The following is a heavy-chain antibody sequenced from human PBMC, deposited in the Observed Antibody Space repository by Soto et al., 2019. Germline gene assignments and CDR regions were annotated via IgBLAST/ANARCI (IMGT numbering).Heavy chain of an antibody. CDR3: VFLSISAATADDY. CDR1: GYTLTSYD. D-gene: IGHD3-16*02. V-gene: IGHV1-18*01. Sequence: GASVKVSCKASGYTLTSYDISWVRQAPGQGLEWMGWSSTYSSRTNFAQKFRGRVTVTTDTSTSTVYMELRTLTSDDTAVYYYVFLSISAATADDYWCQGTLVTVSS. CDR2: SSTYSSRT. J-gene: IGHJ4*02.